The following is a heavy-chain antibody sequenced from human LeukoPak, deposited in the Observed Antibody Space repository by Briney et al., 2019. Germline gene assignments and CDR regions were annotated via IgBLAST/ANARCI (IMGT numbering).Heavy chain of an antibody. CDR3: ASRSVYSSYAFDI. V-gene: IGHV4-59*12. D-gene: IGHD2-15*01. J-gene: IGHJ3*02. Sequence: SETLSLTCTVSGGSISSYYWSWIRQPPGKGLEWIGYIYYSGSTNYNPSLKSRVTISVDTSKNQFSLRLSSVTAADAAVYYCASRSVYSSYAFDIWGQGTVVTVSS. CDR1: GGSISSYY. CDR2: IYYSGST.